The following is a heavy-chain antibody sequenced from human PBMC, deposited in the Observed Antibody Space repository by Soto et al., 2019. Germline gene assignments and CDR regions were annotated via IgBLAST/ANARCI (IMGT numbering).Heavy chain of an antibody. Sequence: ASVKVSCKPSGYTFTSYDIHWVRQAPGQGLEWMGIINPSGGSTSYAQKFQGRVTMTRDTSTSTVYMELSSLRSEDTAVYYCARNTAMGTFDPWGEGTLVPS. CDR3: ARNTAMGTFDP. J-gene: IGHJ5*02. D-gene: IGHD5-18*01. CDR1: GYTFTSYD. CDR2: INPSGGST. V-gene: IGHV1-46*01.